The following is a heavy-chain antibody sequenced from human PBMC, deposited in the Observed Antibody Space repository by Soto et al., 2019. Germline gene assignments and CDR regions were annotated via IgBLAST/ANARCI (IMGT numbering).Heavy chain of an antibody. J-gene: IGHJ6*02. CDR1: GYTFTGYY. V-gene: IGHV1-2*04. Sequence: GASVKVSCKASGYTFTGYYMHWVRQAPGQGLEWMGWINPNRGGTNYAQKFQGWVTMTRDTYISTAYMELSRLRSDDTAVYYCARAYYDFWSGYYIRVGRDYYYGMDVWGQGTTVTVSS. CDR3: ARAYYDFWSGYYIRVGRDYYYGMDV. CDR2: INPNRGGT. D-gene: IGHD3-3*01.